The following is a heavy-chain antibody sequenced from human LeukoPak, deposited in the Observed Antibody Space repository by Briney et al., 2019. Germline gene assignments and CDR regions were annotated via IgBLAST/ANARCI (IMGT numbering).Heavy chain of an antibody. J-gene: IGHJ4*02. CDR1: GFTFSSYA. D-gene: IGHD3-22*01. CDR3: AKVSARSMIVVVPTFDY. CDR2: ISGSGGST. Sequence: GGSLRLSCAASGFTFSSYAMNWVRQAPGKGLEWVSAISGSGGSTYYADSVKGRFTISRDNSKNTLYLQMNSLRAEDTAVYYCAKVSARSMIVVVPTFDYWGQGTLVTVSS. V-gene: IGHV3-23*01.